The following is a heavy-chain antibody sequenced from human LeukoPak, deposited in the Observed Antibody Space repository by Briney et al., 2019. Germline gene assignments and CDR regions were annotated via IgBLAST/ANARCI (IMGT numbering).Heavy chain of an antibody. Sequence: PGGSLRLSCAASGFIFSGYTMHWVRQAPGKGLEWVSSISSSSSYIYYADSVKGRFTISRDNAKNSLYLQMNSLRAEDTAVYYCARAPRYFHYMDVWGKGTTVTVSS. V-gene: IGHV3-21*01. CDR2: ISSSSSYI. J-gene: IGHJ6*03. D-gene: IGHD3-10*01. CDR3: ARAPRYFHYMDV. CDR1: GFIFSGYT.